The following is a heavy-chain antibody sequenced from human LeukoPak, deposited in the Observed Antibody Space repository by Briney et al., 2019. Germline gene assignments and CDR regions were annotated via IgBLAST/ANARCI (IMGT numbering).Heavy chain of an antibody. V-gene: IGHV3-21*01. CDR3: ARDGGSYYYDSPGAFDI. CDR1: GFTFSSYS. CDR2: FTSRSRSI. D-gene: IGHD3-22*01. Sequence: GGSLRLSCAASGFTFSSYSMTWVRQAPGKGLEWVSSFTSRSRSIYYADSVKGRLTISRDNAKNSLYLQMNSPRAEDTAVYYCARDGGSYYYDSPGAFDIWGQGTMVTVSS. J-gene: IGHJ3*02.